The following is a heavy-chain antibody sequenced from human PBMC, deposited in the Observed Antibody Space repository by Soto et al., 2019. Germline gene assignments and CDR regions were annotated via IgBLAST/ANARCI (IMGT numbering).Heavy chain of an antibody. CDR3: ATGTILARYYYYYYGMDV. V-gene: IGHV1-3*01. D-gene: IGHD1-26*01. Sequence: QVQLVQSGAEVKKPGASVKVSCKASGYTFTSYAMHWVRQAPGQRLEWMGWINAGNGNTKYSQKFQGRVTITRDTSASTDYMDLSSLRSEDTAVYYCATGTILARYYYYYYGMDVWGQGTTVNVSS. CDR2: INAGNGNT. J-gene: IGHJ6*02. CDR1: GYTFTSYA.